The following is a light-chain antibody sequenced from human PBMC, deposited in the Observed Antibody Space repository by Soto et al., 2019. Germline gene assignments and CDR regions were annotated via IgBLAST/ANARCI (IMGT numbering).Light chain of an antibody. Sequence: IQLTQSPSTLSASVGDRVTITCRASQSVQTWLAWFQQKPGKDPKLLIYNATTLETGVPSRFSGSGSETEFTLTISSLQPDDLGTYYCQQYNNYFTFGQGTKVDIK. V-gene: IGKV1-5*03. CDR2: NAT. J-gene: IGKJ1*01. CDR1: QSVQTW. CDR3: QQYNNYFT.